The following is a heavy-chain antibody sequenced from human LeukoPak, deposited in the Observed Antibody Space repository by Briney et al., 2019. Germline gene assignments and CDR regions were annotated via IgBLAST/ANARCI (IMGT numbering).Heavy chain of an antibody. J-gene: IGHJ4*02. CDR2: FDPEDGET. CDR1: GYTLTELS. CDR3: ATGDYGGTPLDY. D-gene: IGHD4-23*01. Sequence: GASVKVSCKVSGYTLTELSMHWVRQAPGKGLEWMGGFDPEDGETIYAQKFQGRVTMTEDTSTDTAYMELSSLRSEDTAVYYCATGDYGGTPLDYWGQGTLVTVSS. V-gene: IGHV1-24*01.